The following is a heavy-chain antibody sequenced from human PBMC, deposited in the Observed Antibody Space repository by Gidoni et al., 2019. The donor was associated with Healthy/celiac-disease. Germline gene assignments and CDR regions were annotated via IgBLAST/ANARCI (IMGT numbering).Heavy chain of an antibody. J-gene: IGHJ3*02. Sequence: EVQLLESGGGLVQPGGSLRLPSAASGSTFCSYAISWVRQAPGKGLEWVSAISGSGGSTYYADSVKGRFTISRDNSKNTLYLQMNSLRAEDTAVYYCAKPSLGELPVGAFDIWGQGTMVTVSS. CDR1: GSTFCSYA. D-gene: IGHD3-16*01. CDR3: AKPSLGELPVGAFDI. CDR2: ISGSGGST. V-gene: IGHV3-23*01.